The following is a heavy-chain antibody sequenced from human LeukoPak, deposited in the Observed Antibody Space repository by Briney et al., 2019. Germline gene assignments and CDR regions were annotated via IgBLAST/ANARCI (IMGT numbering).Heavy chain of an antibody. CDR2: ISGSGGST. CDR3: AKGGSSSSGLGFCDY. CDR1: GFTFSSYA. J-gene: IGHJ4*02. D-gene: IGHD6-6*01. V-gene: IGHV3-23*01. Sequence: PGGSLRLSCAASGFTFSSYAMSWVRQAPGKGLEWVSAISGSGGSTYYAESVKGRFTISRDNSKNTLYLQMNSLRAEDTAVYYCAKGGSSSSGLGFCDYWGQGTLVTVSS.